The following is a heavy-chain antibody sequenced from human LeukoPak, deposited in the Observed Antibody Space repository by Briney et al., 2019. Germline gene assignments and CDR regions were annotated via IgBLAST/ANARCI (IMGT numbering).Heavy chain of an antibody. CDR2: ISSSGSTI. V-gene: IGHV3-11*04. CDR1: GFTFSDYY. Sequence: GGSLRLSCAASGFTFSDYYMSWIRQAPGKGLEWVSYISSSGSTIYYADSVKGRFTISRDNAKNSLYLQMNSLRAEDTAVYYCARDLSYCSSTSCYTLGYWGQGTLVTVSP. CDR3: ARDLSYCSSTSCYTLGY. D-gene: IGHD2-2*02. J-gene: IGHJ4*02.